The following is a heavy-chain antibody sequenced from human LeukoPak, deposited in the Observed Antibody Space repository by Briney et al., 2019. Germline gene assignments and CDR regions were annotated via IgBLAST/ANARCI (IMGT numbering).Heavy chain of an antibody. Sequence: SETLSLTCTVSGGSISSYYWSWIRQPPGKGLEWIGYIYYSGSTNYNPSLKSRVTISVDTSKNQFSLKLSSATAADTAVYYCAREKDRPAGGWFDPWGQGTLVTVSS. CDR2: IYYSGST. CDR3: AREKDRPAGGWFDP. D-gene: IGHD3-10*01. V-gene: IGHV4-59*01. CDR1: GGSISSYY. J-gene: IGHJ5*02.